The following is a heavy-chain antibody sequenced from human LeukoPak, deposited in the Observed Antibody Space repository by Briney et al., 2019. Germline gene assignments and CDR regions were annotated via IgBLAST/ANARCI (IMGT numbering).Heavy chain of an antibody. D-gene: IGHD2-15*01. CDR3: ARGRYCSADICSGGDAFDI. J-gene: IGHJ3*02. CDR2: IYTRGST. V-gene: IGHV4-4*07. CDR1: GGSINNYY. Sequence: SETLSLTCTVSGGSINNYYWSWIRQPAGKGLEWIGRIYTRGSTNYNPSHKSRVTMSVDTSKNQFSLKLSSVTAADTAVYYCARGRYCSADICSGGDAFDIWGQGTMVSVSS.